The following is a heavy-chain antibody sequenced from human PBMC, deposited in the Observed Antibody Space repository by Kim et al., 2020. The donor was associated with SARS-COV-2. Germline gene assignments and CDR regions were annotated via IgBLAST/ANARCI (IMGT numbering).Heavy chain of an antibody. V-gene: IGHV3-48*02. J-gene: IGHJ4*02. CDR1: GFTFSSYS. CDR2: ISSSSSSI. Sequence: GGSLRLSCAASGFTFSSYSMNWVRQAPGKGLEWVSYISSSSSSIYYANSVKGRFTISRDNAKTSLYLQMNSLRDEDTAVYYCARDQGYFDFWSGYSEQQLGNYFDYWGQGTLVTVSS. D-gene: IGHD3-3*01. CDR3: ARDQGYFDFWSGYSEQQLGNYFDY.